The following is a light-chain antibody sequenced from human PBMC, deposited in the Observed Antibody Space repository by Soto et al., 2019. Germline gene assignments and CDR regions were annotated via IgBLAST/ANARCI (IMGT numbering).Light chain of an antibody. Sequence: DIQMTQSPSSLSASVRDRVTITCRASQGISNYLAWYQQKPGKVPKLLIYAASTLQSGVPSRFSGSGSGTDFTLNISSLQPEDVATSYCKKYDSAPWTFGQGTKVEIK. CDR2: AAS. CDR3: KKYDSAPWT. CDR1: QGISNY. J-gene: IGKJ1*01. V-gene: IGKV1-27*01.